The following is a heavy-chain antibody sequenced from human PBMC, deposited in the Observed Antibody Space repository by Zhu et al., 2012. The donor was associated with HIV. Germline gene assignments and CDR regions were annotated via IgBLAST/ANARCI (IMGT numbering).Heavy chain of an antibody. Sequence: QVQLQESGPGLVKPSETLSLTCTVSGGSISSHYWSWIRQPPGKGLEWIGYIYYSGSTNYNPSLKSRVTISVDTSKNQFSLKLSSVTAADTAVYYCAGDVRGYYGPGSTYNWGQGTLVTVSS. J-gene: IGHJ4*02. V-gene: IGHV4-59*11. D-gene: IGHD3-10*01. CDR1: GGSISSHY. CDR2: IYYSGST. CDR3: AGDVRGYYGPGSTYN.